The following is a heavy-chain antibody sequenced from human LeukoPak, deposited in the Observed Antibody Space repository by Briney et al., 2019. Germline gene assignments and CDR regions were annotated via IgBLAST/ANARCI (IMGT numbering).Heavy chain of an antibody. CDR1: GFTFSSNW. J-gene: IGHJ4*02. CDR2: IKHDGNEK. Sequence: GGSLRLSCAASGFTFSSNWMSWVRRAPGKGPQWVANIKHDGNEKYYVDSVKGRFAISRDNAKNSLYLQMNSLRAEDTAVYYCARDKGYGYDYWGQGTLVTVSS. V-gene: IGHV3-7*01. CDR3: ARDKGYGYDY. D-gene: IGHD5-18*01.